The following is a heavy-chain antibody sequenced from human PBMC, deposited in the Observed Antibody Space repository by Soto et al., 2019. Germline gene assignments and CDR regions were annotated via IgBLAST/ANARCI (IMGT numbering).Heavy chain of an antibody. J-gene: IGHJ4*02. V-gene: IGHV4-34*01. CDR3: ARTGHLFDY. CDR1: GGSFSDYY. CDR2: INYSGRT. Sequence: QVQLQQWGAGLLKPSETLSLTCAVHGGSFSDYYWSWIRQPPGKGLEWIGEINYSGRTNYNPSLKTRVTIAVDTSKNLFPLTLSSMTAADTAVYYCARTGHLFDYWGQGISVTVSS.